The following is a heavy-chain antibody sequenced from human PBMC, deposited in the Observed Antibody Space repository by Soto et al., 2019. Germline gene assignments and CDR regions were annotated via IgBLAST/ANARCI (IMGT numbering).Heavy chain of an antibody. J-gene: IGHJ5*02. CDR3: ARDRRGAEGFDP. CDR1: RDAFISYV. CDR2: ISPYDDST. D-gene: IGHD3-9*01. Sequence: PVQSTCKAARDAFISYVISWVRQATGKGFEWMGWISPYDDSTIYAQKLQGRVTMTADTSTRIVNLTLRSLTSDDTAMYFCARDRRGAEGFDPWGQGTLVTVS. V-gene: IGHV1-18*01.